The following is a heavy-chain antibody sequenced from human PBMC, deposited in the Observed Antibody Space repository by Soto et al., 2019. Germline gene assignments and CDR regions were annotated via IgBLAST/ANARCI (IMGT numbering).Heavy chain of an antibody. D-gene: IGHD3-22*01. CDR3: ARGARLFRAQGHLDY. V-gene: IGHV4-30-4*01. J-gene: IGHJ4*02. CDR2: IYYSGST. CDR1: GGSISSGDYY. Sequence: SETLSLACTVSGGSISSGDYYWSWIRQPPGKGLEWIGYIYYSGSTYYNPSLKSRVTISVDTSKNQFSLKLSSVTAADTAVYYCARGARLFRAQGHLDYWGQGTLVTVSS.